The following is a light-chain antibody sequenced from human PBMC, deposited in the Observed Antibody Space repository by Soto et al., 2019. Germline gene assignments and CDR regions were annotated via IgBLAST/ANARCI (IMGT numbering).Light chain of an antibody. CDR2: AAS. Sequence: AIRMTQSPSSFSASTGDRVTITCRASQGISSYLAWYQQKPGKAPKLLIYAASTLQSRVPSRFSGSGSGTDFTLTISCLQSEDFATYYCQQYYNYPRTFGQGTKVEIK. V-gene: IGKV1-8*01. J-gene: IGKJ1*01. CDR1: QGISSY. CDR3: QQYYNYPRT.